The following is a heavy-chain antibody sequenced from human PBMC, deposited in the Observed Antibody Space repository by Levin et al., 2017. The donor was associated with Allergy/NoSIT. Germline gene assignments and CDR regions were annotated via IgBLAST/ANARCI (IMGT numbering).Heavy chain of an antibody. CDR3: ARQYCSEGNCHIDY. J-gene: IGHJ4*02. CDR2: ISYDGTNK. Sequence: GGSLRLSCAVSEFTFSNFAMKWVRQAPGKGLEWVAYISYDGTNKIYADSVKGRFTVSRDNSRNTLFLQMNSLRPEDTAIYYCARQYCSEGNCHIDYWGQGTLVTVSS. V-gene: IGHV3-30*04. CDR1: EFTFSNFA. D-gene: IGHD2-15*01.